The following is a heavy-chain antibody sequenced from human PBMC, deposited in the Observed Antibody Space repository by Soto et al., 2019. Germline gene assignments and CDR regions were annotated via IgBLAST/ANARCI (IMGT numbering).Heavy chain of an antibody. V-gene: IGHV4-34*01. CDR2: INHSGST. J-gene: IGHJ4*02. D-gene: IGHD6-6*01. CDR3: ARGVESRQLVAEFILLGAYYFDY. Sequence: QVQLQQWGAGLLKPSETLSLTCAVYGGSFSGYYWSWIRQPPGKGLEWSGEINHSGSTNYNPSLKSRVTISVDTSKNQFSLKLSSVTAADTAVYYCARGVESRQLVAEFILLGAYYFDYWGQGTLVTVSS. CDR1: GGSFSGYY.